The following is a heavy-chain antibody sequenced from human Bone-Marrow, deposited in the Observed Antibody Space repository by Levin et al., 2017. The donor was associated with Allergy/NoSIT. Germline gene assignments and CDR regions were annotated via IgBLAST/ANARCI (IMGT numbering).Heavy chain of an antibody. D-gene: IGHD6-6*01. CDR1: GGSISSYY. V-gene: IGHV4-59*01. Sequence: SQTLSLTCTVSGGSISSYYWSWIRQPPGKGLEWIGYIYYSGSTNYNPSLKSRVTISVDTSKNQFSLKLSSVTAADTAVYYCARASRPFADLWGRGTLVTVSS. J-gene: IGHJ2*01. CDR3: ARASRPFADL. CDR2: IYYSGST.